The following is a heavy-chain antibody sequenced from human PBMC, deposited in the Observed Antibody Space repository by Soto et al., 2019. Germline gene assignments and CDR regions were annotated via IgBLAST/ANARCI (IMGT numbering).Heavy chain of an antibody. J-gene: IGHJ4*02. CDR1: GYTFTGYY. V-gene: IGHV1-2*04. CDR3: ALGAVYSSSCFDY. CDR2: INPNSGGT. Sequence: ASVKVSCKASGYTFTGYYMHWVRQAPGQGLEWMGWINPNSGGTNYAQKFQGWVTMTRDTSISTAYMELSRLRSDDTAVYYCALGAVYSSSCFDYWGQGTLVTVSS. D-gene: IGHD6-6*01.